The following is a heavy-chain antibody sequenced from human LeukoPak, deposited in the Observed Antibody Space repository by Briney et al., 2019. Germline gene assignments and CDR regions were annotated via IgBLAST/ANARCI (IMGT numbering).Heavy chain of an antibody. J-gene: IGHJ3*02. CDR1: GFTFGSYG. CDR3: AKDLFQQLVMAFDI. V-gene: IGHV3-33*06. D-gene: IGHD6-13*01. CDR2: IWYGGSNK. Sequence: PGRSLRLSCAASGFTFGSYGMHWVRQAPGKGLEWVAVIWYGGSNKYYADSVKGRFTISRDNSKNTLYLQMNSLRAEDTAVYYCAKDLFQQLVMAFDIWGQGTMVTVSS.